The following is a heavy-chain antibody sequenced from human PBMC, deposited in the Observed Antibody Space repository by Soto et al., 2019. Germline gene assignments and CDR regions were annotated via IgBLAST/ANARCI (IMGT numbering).Heavy chain of an antibody. CDR2: ISSGSSTI. Sequence: LRLSCAASGFTFRSYSMNWVRQAPGRGLEWVSYISSGSSTIYYADSVKGRLTISRDNAKNSLYLQMNSLRDEDTAVYYCARNLVAAAGDSLRYVGRKTAFDIWGQGTLVTVSS. CDR3: ARNLVAAAGDSLRYVGRKTAFDI. J-gene: IGHJ5*02. CDR1: GFTFRSYS. V-gene: IGHV3-48*02. D-gene: IGHD6-13*01.